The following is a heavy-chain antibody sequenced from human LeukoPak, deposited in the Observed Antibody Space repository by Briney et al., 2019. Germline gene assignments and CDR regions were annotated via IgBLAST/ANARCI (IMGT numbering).Heavy chain of an antibody. CDR3: ARGLRLGSSGYYKRYNWFDP. Sequence: PSETLSLTCAVYGGSFSGYYWSWLRQPPGRGLEWVGEINHSGSTNYNPALKSRVTISVDTSKNQFSLKLSSVTAADTAVYYCARGLRLGSSGYYKRYNWFDPWGQGTLVTVSS. D-gene: IGHD3-22*01. V-gene: IGHV4-34*01. CDR1: GGSFSGYY. CDR2: INHSGST. J-gene: IGHJ5*02.